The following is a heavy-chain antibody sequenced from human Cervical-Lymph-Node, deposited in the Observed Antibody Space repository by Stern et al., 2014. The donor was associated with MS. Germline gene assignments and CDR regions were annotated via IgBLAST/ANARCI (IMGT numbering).Heavy chain of an antibody. CDR3: ARRGGQQLIHFDY. Sequence: VQLQESGPGLVKPSEILSLTCAVSGDSVTNRNWWSWVRQSPGKGLEWIGEISFTGSTNYTPSLKSRVTMSLDKSNHQFSLTLRSVTAADTAVYYCARRGGQQLIHFDYWGQGVLGTVS. CDR1: GDSVTNRNW. J-gene: IGHJ4*02. D-gene: IGHD1-1*01. V-gene: IGHV4-4*02. CDR2: ISFTGST.